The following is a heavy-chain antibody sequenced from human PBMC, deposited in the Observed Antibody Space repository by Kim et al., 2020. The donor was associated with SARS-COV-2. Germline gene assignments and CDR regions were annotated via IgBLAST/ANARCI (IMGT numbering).Heavy chain of an antibody. CDR2: IYYSGST. V-gene: IGHV4-59*01. J-gene: IGHJ6*01. CDR1: GGSISSYY. Sequence: SETLSLTCTVSGGSISSYYWSWIRQPPGKGLEWIGYIYYSGSTNYNPSLKSRVTISVDTSKNQFSLKLSSVTAADTAVYYCARDLIAVAGTYYYYYGMVV. D-gene: IGHD6-19*01. CDR3: ARDLIAVAGTYYYYYGMVV.